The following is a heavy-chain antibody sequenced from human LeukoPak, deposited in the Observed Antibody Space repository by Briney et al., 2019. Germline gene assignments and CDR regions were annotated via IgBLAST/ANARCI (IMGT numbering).Heavy chain of an antibody. CDR3: ARGRGSSWYYFDS. J-gene: IGHJ4*02. D-gene: IGHD6-13*01. CDR1: DDSISDYY. Sequence: SETLSLTCTVSDDSISDYYRGWIRQPPGKELEWIGYVFYSGSTRYNPSLKGRVTMTVDTSKNQFSLNLSSVTAADTAVYYCARGRGSSWYYFDSWGQGTLVTVSS. V-gene: IGHV4-59*12. CDR2: VFYSGST.